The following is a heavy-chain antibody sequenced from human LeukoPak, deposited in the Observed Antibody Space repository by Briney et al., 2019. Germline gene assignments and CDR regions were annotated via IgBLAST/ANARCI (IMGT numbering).Heavy chain of an antibody. CDR1: GYTFTSYG. CDR2: ISAYNGNT. D-gene: IGHD6-13*01. J-gene: IGHJ6*02. V-gene: IGHV1-18*01. Sequence: ASVTVSCKASGYTFTSYGISWVRQAPGQGVEWMGWISAYNGNTNYAQKLQGRVTMTTDTSTSTAYMELRSLRSDDTAVYYCARDSPIAAAGTERYGMDVWGQGTTVTVSS. CDR3: ARDSPIAAAGTERYGMDV.